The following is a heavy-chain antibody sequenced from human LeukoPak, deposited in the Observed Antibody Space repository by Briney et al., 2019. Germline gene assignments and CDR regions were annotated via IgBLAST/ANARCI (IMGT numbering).Heavy chain of an antibody. D-gene: IGHD1-26*01. Sequence: ASVKVSCKASGYTFTSYYMHWVRQAPGQGLEWMGIINPSGGSTGYAQKFQGRVTMTRDTSTSTVYMELSSLRSEDTAVYHCAREGKEGATNHWGQGTLVTVSS. J-gene: IGHJ5*02. V-gene: IGHV1-46*01. CDR3: AREGKEGATNH. CDR2: INPSGGST. CDR1: GYTFTSYY.